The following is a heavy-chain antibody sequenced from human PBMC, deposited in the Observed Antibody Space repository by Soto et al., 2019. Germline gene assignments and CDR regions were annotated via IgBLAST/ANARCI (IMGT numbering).Heavy chain of an antibody. CDR2: ISSNSAYI. V-gene: IGHV3-21*01. CDR3: TRDASRDSSARGWFDP. CDR1: GFKFRSFT. D-gene: IGHD6-13*01. Sequence: GGSLRLSCAASGFKFRSFTMNWVRQAQGKGLEWVSTISSNSAYIYYTDALRGRFTISRDNAKNSLHLQMNSLRAEDTAVYYCTRDASRDSSARGWFDPWGPGTLVTVS. J-gene: IGHJ5*02.